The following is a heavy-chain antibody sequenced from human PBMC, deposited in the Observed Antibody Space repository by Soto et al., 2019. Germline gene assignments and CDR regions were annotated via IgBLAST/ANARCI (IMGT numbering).Heavy chain of an antibody. J-gene: IGHJ4*02. CDR3: ASQKLDVPAYFDY. Sequence: PSETLSLTCTVSGYSVSSGSYYWSWIRQPPGKGLEWIGYIFYSGSTDYNPSLKSRVTISVDTSRNQFSLKLASVTAADTAVYYCASQKLDVPAYFDYWGQGTLVTVSS. D-gene: IGHD6-13*01. CDR1: GYSVSSGSYY. CDR2: IFYSGST. V-gene: IGHV4-61*01.